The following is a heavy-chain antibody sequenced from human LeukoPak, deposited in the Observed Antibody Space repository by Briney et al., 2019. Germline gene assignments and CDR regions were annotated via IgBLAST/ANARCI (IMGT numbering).Heavy chain of an antibody. J-gene: IGHJ4*02. CDR2: IYPDDSDT. D-gene: IGHD1-26*01. V-gene: IGHV5-51*01. Sequence: PGESLKISCKGSGNSFTSYWIGWVRQMPGKGLEWMGVIYPDDSDTRYSPSFKGQVTISADKSIRTAYLQWSSLKASDTAMYYCARTSGLVGARTGWDYFDYWGQGTLVTVSS. CDR1: GNSFTSYW. CDR3: ARTSGLVGARTGWDYFDY.